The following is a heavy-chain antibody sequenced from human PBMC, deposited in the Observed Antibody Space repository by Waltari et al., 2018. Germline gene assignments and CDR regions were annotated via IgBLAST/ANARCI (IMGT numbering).Heavy chain of an antibody. J-gene: IGHJ3*02. D-gene: IGHD2-2*01. CDR1: GFTFSRSG. V-gene: IGHV3-30*02. Sequence: QVQLVESGGGVVQPGGSLRLSCAASGFTFSRSGMHCVRQAPGKGLEWLAFIRYYGSNKYYADSVKGRFTIPRDNSKNTQYLQMNSLRAEDTAVYYCAKGVPDAFDIWGQGTMFTVSS. CDR2: IRYYGSNK. CDR3: AKGVPDAFDI.